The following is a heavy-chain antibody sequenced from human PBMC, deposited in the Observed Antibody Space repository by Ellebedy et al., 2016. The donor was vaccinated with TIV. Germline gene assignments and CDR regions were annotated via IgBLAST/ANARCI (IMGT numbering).Heavy chain of an antibody. CDR3: ARDRQCSGGSCYSLSTYYYYYYGMDV. V-gene: IGHV3-30-3*01. CDR2: ISYDGSNK. J-gene: IGHJ6*02. CDR1: GFTFSSYA. D-gene: IGHD2-15*01. Sequence: GGSLRLSCAASGFTFSSYAMHWARQAPGKGLEWVAVISYDGSNKYYADSVKGRFTISRDNSKNTLYLQMNSLRAEDTAVYYCARDRQCSGGSCYSLSTYYYYYYGMDVWGQGTTVTVSS.